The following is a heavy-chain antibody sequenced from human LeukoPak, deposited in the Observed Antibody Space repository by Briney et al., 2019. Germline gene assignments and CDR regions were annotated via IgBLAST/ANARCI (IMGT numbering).Heavy chain of an antibody. D-gene: IGHD4-23*01. CDR2: IIPIFGTA. Sequence: ASVKVSCKASGGTFSSYAISWVRQAPGQGLEWMGGIIPIFGTANYAQKFQGRVTITADKSTSTAYMELSSLRSEDTAVYYCARGAGPYYGGNSARLDYWGQGTLVTVSS. V-gene: IGHV1-69*06. CDR3: ARGAGPYYGGNSARLDY. CDR1: GGTFSSYA. J-gene: IGHJ4*02.